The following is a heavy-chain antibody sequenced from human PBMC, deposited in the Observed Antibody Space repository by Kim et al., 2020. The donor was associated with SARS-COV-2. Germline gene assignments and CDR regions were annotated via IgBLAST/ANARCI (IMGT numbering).Heavy chain of an antibody. D-gene: IGHD1-1*01. CDR1: GFTFSNYG. CDR3: AKDPTREGSY. Sequence: GGSLRLSCTTSGFTFSNYGMSWVRQAPGKGLEWVSAISGSGVDRYYIDSVKGRFTISRDNSKNMVYLQMNSLRAEDTAIYYCAKDPTREGSYWGQGSLVIVSS. J-gene: IGHJ4*02. V-gene: IGHV3-23*01. CDR2: ISGSGVDR.